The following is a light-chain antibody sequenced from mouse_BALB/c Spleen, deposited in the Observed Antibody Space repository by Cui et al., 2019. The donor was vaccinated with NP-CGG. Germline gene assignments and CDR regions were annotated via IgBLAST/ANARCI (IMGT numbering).Light chain of an antibody. V-gene: IGLV1*01. J-gene: IGLJ1*01. CDR3: ALWYSNHWV. Sequence: QAVLIQESAPTTSPGETVTLTCRSSTGAVTTINYANWVQEKPDHLFTGLIGGTNNRAPGVPARFSGSLIGDKAALTITGAQTEDEAIYFCALWYSNHWVFGGGTKLTVL. CDR2: GTN. CDR1: TGAVTTINY.